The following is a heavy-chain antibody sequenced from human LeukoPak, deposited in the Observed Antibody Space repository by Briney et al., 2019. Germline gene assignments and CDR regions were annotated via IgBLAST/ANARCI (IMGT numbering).Heavy chain of an antibody. V-gene: IGHV5-51*01. Sequence: GESLKISFKGSGYSFTSYWISWVRQMPGKGLEWMGIIYPGDSDTRYSPSFQGQVTISADKSISTAYLQWSSLKASDTAMYYCARSSTDSSAAFDIWGQGTMVTVSS. CDR3: ARSSTDSSAAFDI. CDR2: IYPGDSDT. CDR1: GYSFTSYW. J-gene: IGHJ3*02. D-gene: IGHD2-2*01.